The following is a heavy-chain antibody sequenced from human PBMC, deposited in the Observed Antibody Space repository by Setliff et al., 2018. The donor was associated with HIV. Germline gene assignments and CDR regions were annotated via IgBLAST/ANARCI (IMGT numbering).Heavy chain of an antibody. V-gene: IGHV4-31*03. CDR2: IYHNGST. J-gene: IGHJ6*03. CDR1: GGSISIGGYY. D-gene: IGHD2-15*01. CDR3: ARGGGSRAATSSYHYMDV. Sequence: SETLSLTCTVSGGSISIGGYYWGWIRQHPGKGLEWIGYIYHNGSTYYNPSLKSRVIISVDTSKSQFSLKLSSVTAADTAVYYCARGGGSRAATSSYHYMDVWGKGTTVTVSS.